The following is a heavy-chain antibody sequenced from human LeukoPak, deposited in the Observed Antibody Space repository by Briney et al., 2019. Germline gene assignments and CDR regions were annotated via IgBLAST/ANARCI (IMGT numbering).Heavy chain of an antibody. D-gene: IGHD6-6*01. CDR3: ARRPRYSSSSRYYYYGMDV. CDR2: INYSGST. CDR1: GGSISSYY. V-gene: IGHV4-59*08. J-gene: IGHJ6*02. Sequence: SETLSLTCTVSGGSISSYYWSWIRQPPGKGLEWKGNINYSGSTNYNPSLKSRVTMSVDTSKNQFSLKLSSVTAADTAVYYCARRPRYSSSSRYYYYGMDVWGQGTTVTVSS.